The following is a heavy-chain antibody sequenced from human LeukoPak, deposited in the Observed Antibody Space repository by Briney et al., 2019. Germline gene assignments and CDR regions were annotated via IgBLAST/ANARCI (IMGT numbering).Heavy chain of an antibody. D-gene: IGHD6-19*01. V-gene: IGHV3-48*03. CDR3: AREDVDIAVAASGAFDI. J-gene: IGHJ3*02. CDR2: ISTDGTIT. CDR1: GFTFSNYE. Sequence: GGSLRLSCEASGFTFSNYEMSWVRQAPGKGLEWISYISTDGTITHYADSVKGRLTISRDNAKKSLFLQMNSLRAEDTAVYYCAREDVDIAVAASGAFDIWGQGTMVTVSS.